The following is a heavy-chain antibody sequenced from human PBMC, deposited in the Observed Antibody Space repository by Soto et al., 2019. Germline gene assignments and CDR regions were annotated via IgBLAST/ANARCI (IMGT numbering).Heavy chain of an antibody. Sequence: PGGSLRLSCAASGFTFSSYAMSWVRQAPGKGLEWVSAISGSGGSTYYADSVKGRFTISRDNSKNTLYLQMNSLRAEDTAVDYCAKQTAARLLFDYWGQGTLVTVSS. V-gene: IGHV3-23*01. CDR2: ISGSGGST. J-gene: IGHJ4*02. D-gene: IGHD6-6*01. CDR3: AKQTAARLLFDY. CDR1: GFTFSSYA.